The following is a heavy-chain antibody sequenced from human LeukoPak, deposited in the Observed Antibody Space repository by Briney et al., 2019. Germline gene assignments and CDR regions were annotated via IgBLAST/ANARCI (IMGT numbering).Heavy chain of an antibody. CDR2: INPNSGGT. J-gene: IGHJ5*02. CDR1: GYTFTSYD. CDR3: AKVGFNA. V-gene: IGHV1-2*02. Sequence: ASVNVSCKASGYTFTSYDINWVRQAPGQGLEWMGWINPNSGGTKYAQKFQGRVTMSRDTSISTAYMELSRLRSDDTAVYYCAKVGFNAWGQGTLVTVSS.